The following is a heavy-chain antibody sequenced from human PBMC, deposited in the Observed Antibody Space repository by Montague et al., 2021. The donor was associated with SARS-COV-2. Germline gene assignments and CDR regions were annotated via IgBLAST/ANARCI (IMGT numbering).Heavy chain of an antibody. V-gene: IGHV4-4*02. CDR3: ARDLRQWLADDYYYGLDV. CDR2: TYHGGST. D-gene: IGHD6-19*01. J-gene: IGHJ6*02. CDR1: GDSISSNNW. Sequence: SETLSLTCAVSGDSISSNNWCYWVRQAPGKGLEWIGETYHGGSTNYNPPLKSRVTISVDKTKNQLYLKMRSVTAADTAVYYCARDLRQWLADDYYYGLDVWGQGTTVTVSS.